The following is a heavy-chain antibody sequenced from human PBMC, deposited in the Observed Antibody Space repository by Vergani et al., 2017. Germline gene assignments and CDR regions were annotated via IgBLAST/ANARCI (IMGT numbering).Heavy chain of an antibody. CDR2: ISSSSSYI. Sequence: EVHLLESGGGLVQSGGSLRLSCAASGFTFSSYSMNWVRQAPGKGLEWVSSISSSSSYIYYADSVKGRFTISRDNAKNSLYLQMNSLRAEDTAVYYCSWRATVTGDYYYYYYMDVWGKGTTVTVSS. CDR1: GFTFSSYS. J-gene: IGHJ6*03. D-gene: IGHD4-11*01. CDR3: SWRATVTGDYYYYYYMDV. V-gene: IGHV3-21*01.